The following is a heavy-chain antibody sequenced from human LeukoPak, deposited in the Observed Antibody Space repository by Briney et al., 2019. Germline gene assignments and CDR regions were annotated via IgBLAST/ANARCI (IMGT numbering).Heavy chain of an antibody. J-gene: IGHJ4*02. Sequence: SETLSLTCAVYGGSFSGYYWNWIRQPPGKGLEWIGEINHSGSTNYNPSLKSRVTISVDTSKNQFSLKLSSVTAADTAVYYCARGPPQLYDSSGYYYNYWGQGTLVTVSS. CDR2: INHSGST. V-gene: IGHV4-34*01. D-gene: IGHD3-22*01. CDR1: GGSFSGYY. CDR3: ARGPPQLYDSSGYYYNY.